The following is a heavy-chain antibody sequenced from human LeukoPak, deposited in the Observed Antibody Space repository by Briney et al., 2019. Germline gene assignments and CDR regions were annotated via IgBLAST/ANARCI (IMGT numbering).Heavy chain of an antibody. J-gene: IGHJ2*01. CDR1: GGSFSGYY. CDR3: ARGFGARGGYFDL. D-gene: IGHD3-16*01. CDR2: INHSGST. Sequence: PSETLSLTCAVYGGSFSGYYWSWIRQPPGKGLEWIGEINHSGSTNYNPSLKSRVTISVDTSKNQFSLKLSSVTAADTAVYYCARGFGARGGYFDLWGRGTLVTVSS. V-gene: IGHV4-34*01.